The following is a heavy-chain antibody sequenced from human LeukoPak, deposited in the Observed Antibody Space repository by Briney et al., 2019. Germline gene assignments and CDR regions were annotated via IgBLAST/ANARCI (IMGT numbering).Heavy chain of an antibody. CDR3: AGDGYYGSAYDY. Sequence: GGSLRLSCAASGFTFSSYWMSWVRQAPGKGLEWVANIKQDGSEKYYVDSVKGRFTIFRDNAKNSLYLQMNSLGAEDTAVYYCAGDGYYGSAYDYWGQGTLVTVSS. D-gene: IGHD3-10*01. CDR2: IKQDGSEK. J-gene: IGHJ4*02. V-gene: IGHV3-7*04. CDR1: GFTFSSYW.